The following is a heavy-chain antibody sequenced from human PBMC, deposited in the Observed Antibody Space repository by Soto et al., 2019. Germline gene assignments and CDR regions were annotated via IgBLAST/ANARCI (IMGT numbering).Heavy chain of an antibody. CDR2: INAGNGHT. Sequence: QVQLVQSGAEEKKPGASVKVSCKASGSTFTSYAMHWVRQAPGQRLERMGWINAGNGHTKYSQKCQGRVTITRDTSATTAYMELSSLRSEDTAVYYCASESYGGEFDYWGQGTLVTVYS. V-gene: IGHV1-3*05. CDR1: GSTFTSYA. CDR3: ASESYGGEFDY. J-gene: IGHJ4*02. D-gene: IGHD4-17*01.